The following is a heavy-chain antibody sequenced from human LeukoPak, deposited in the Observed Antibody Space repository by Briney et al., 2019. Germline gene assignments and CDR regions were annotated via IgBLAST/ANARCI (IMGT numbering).Heavy chain of an antibody. J-gene: IGHJ4*02. D-gene: IGHD4-11*01. V-gene: IGHV4-4*03. Sequence: PGTLSLTCTVSGGSISSNDWWTWVRQPPGKGLEWIGEISRGGSLNYKPSLKSRVTISLDNSENQLSLTLNSVTAADTAVYYCATRTTYGNPLWGQGTLVTVSS. CDR2: ISRGGSL. CDR1: GGSISSNDW. CDR3: ATRTTYGNPL.